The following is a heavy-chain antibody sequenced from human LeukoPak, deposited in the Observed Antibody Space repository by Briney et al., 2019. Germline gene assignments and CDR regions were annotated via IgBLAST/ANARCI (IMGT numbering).Heavy chain of an antibody. CDR2: IIPIFGTA. Sequence: GASVKVSCKASGGTFSSYAISWVRQAPGQGLEWMGGIIPIFGTANYAQKFQGRVTITADKSTSTAYMELSSLRSEDTAVYYCARDRGGYYKYYYYYYMDVWGKGTTVTVSS. CDR3: ARDRGGYYKYYYYYYMDV. CDR1: GGTFSSYA. J-gene: IGHJ6*03. V-gene: IGHV1-69*06. D-gene: IGHD3-22*01.